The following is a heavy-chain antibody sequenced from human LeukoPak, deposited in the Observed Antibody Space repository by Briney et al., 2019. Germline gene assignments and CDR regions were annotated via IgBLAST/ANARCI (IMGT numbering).Heavy chain of an antibody. CDR3: ARTRYSGYDFWPPLDY. CDR1: GGSISSGGYY. D-gene: IGHD5-12*01. CDR2: IYYSGST. J-gene: IGHJ4*02. V-gene: IGHV4-31*03. Sequence: SETLSLTCTVSGGSISSGGYYWSWIRQHPGKGLEWIGYIYYSGSTYYNPSLKSRVTISVDTSKNQFSLKLSSVTAADTAVYYCARTRYSGYDFWPPLDYWGQGTLVTVSS.